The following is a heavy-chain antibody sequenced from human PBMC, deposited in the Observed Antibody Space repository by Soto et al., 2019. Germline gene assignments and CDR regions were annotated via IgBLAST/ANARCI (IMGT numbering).Heavy chain of an antibody. D-gene: IGHD5-12*01. CDR3: AKDLGSGYDEHYHYGPYV. CDR1: GFTFSPYA. Sequence: PGGSLRLSCAASGFTFSPYAMHWVRQAPGKGLEWVAVISYDGSDKYYEDSVKGRFTISRDDSKNTLYLQMNSLRAEDTAVYYCAKDLGSGYDEHYHYGPYVCGQGTTVTVSS. CDR2: ISYDGSDK. J-gene: IGHJ6*02. V-gene: IGHV3-30*18.